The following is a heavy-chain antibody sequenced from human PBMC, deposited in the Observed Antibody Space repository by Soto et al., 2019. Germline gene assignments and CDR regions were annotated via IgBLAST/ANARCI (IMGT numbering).Heavy chain of an antibody. CDR3: ARDSKAAAGIFFPSVFWFDP. CDR2: IWYDGSNK. D-gene: IGHD6-13*01. CDR1: GFTFSSYG. Sequence: GGSLRLSCAASGFTFSSYGMHWVRQDPGKGLEWVAVIWYDGSNKYYADSVKGRFTISRDNSKNTLYLQMNSLRAEDTAVYYCARDSKAAAGIFFPSVFWFDPWGQGTLVTVSS. V-gene: IGHV3-33*01. J-gene: IGHJ5*02.